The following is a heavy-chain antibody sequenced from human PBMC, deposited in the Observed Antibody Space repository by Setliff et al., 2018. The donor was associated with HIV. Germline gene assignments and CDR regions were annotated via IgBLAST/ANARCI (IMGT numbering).Heavy chain of an antibody. CDR3: ARGRVVVDNYYYYGIDI. CDR1: IGSFNGYY. Sequence: SETLSLTCAVYIGSFNGYYWSWIRQPPGKGLEWIGEINHSGSTNYNPSLKSRLTISVDTSKNQFSLKLSSVTAADTAMYYCARGRVVVDNYYYYGIDIWGQGTTVTVSS. D-gene: IGHD2-2*01. J-gene: IGHJ6*02. CDR2: INHSGST. V-gene: IGHV4-34*01.